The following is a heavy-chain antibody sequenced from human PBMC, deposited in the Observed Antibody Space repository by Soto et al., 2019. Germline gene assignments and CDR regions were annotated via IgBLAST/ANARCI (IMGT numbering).Heavy chain of an antibody. Sequence: QVQLQESGPGLVKPSQTLSLTCTVSGGSISSGGYYWSWIRQHPGKGLEWIGYIYYSGNTYYNPSLKSRVTTAAGTSKNQFSLKLSSVTAADTAVYYCARATYYYDSSGYSDRVLDYWGQGTLVTVSS. V-gene: IGHV4-31*03. J-gene: IGHJ4*02. D-gene: IGHD3-22*01. CDR1: GGSISSGGYY. CDR3: ARATYYYDSSGYSDRVLDY. CDR2: IYYSGNT.